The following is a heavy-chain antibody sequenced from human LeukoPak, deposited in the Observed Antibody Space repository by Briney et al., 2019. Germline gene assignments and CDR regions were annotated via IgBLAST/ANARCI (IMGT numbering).Heavy chain of an antibody. CDR1: GFTFSSYA. CDR2: ISDSGGTT. D-gene: IGHD2-15*01. V-gene: IGHV3-23*01. Sequence: TGGSLRLSCAASGFTFSSYAMNWVRQAPGKGLEWVSAISDSGGTTYYADSVKGRFTISRDNSKNTLYLQMNSLRAEDTAVYYCAKHPRPYCSGGSCYPADYWGQGTLVTVSS. J-gene: IGHJ4*02. CDR3: AKHPRPYCSGGSCYPADY.